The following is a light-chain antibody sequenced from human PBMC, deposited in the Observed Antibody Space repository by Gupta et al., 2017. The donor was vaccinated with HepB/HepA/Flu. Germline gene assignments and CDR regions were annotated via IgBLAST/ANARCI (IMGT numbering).Light chain of an antibody. J-gene: IGLJ2*01. CDR2: NNN. CDR3: VAWDDSLSAFL. V-gene: IGLV1-47*02. CDR1: SSNIGSYY. Sequence: QSVLTQPPSASGTPGERVTISCSGSSSNIGSYYAYWFQQLPGKAPTLLIDNNNQRPSGVPDRFSGSKSGTSASLAISGLRSEDEADYSCVAWDDSLSAFLFGGGTKMTVL.